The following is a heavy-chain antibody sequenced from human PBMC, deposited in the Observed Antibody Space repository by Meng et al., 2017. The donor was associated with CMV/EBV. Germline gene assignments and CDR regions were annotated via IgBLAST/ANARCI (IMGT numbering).Heavy chain of an antibody. CDR2: IRYDGSNK. CDR3: AKAVASY. CDR1: GFTFSSYG. J-gene: IGHJ4*02. V-gene: IGHV3-30*02. Sequence: SCAASGFTFSSYGMHWVRQAPGKGLEWVAFIRYDGSNKYYTDSVKGRFTISRDNSKNTLYLQMNSLRAEDTAVYYCAKAVASYWGQGTLVTVSS. D-gene: IGHD4-23*01.